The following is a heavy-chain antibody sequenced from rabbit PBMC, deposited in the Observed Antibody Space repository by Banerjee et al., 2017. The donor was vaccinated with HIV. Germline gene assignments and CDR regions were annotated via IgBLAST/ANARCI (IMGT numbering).Heavy chain of an antibody. CDR2: INTSSGST. CDR1: GFSFSNKYV. D-gene: IGHD6-1*01. Sequence: QEQLEESGGGLVQPEGSLTLTCTASGFSFSNKYVMCWVRQAPGKGLELIACINTSSGSTYYASWVNGRFTISKTSSTTVTLQMTSLTAADTATYFCARAGGAGYGYGTRFKLWGPGTLVTVS. J-gene: IGHJ4*01. V-gene: IGHV1S45*01. CDR3: ARAGGAGYGYGTRFKL.